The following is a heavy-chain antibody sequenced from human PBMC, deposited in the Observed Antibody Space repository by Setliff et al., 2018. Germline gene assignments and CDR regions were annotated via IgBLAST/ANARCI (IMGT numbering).Heavy chain of an antibody. Sequence: ASVKVSCKASGYAFTGYYIHWVRQAPGQGLEWMGRINPNSGGTNYAQKFQGRVTMTRDTSISTAYMELSRLSSDDTAVYYCARDPLTTNRRRAFDIWGQGTMVTVSS. CDR2: INPNSGGT. CDR3: ARDPLTTNRRRAFDI. CDR1: GYAFTGYY. J-gene: IGHJ3*02. D-gene: IGHD4-17*01. V-gene: IGHV1-2*06.